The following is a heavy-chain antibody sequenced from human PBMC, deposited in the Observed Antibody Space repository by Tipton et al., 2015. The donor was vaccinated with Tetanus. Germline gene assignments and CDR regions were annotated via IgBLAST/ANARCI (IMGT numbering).Heavy chain of an antibody. CDR2: ISPFTGDT. V-gene: IGHV1-18*01. J-gene: IGHJ6*02. D-gene: IGHD6-19*01. CDR3: GRDRAVPVQAYGTDV. Sequence: QLVQSGPEVKKPGASVKVSCKASGYTFTHYGISWVRQAPGQGLEWVGWISPFTGDTEYAQNLQDRLILTTDTSTATAYVEVRSLASDDTGVYYCGRDRAVPVQAYGTDVWGQGTPVTVSS. CDR1: GYTFTHYG.